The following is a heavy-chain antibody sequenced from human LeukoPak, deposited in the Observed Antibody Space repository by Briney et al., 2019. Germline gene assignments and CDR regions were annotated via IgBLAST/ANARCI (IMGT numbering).Heavy chain of an antibody. CDR3: ARQGATTLSFDY. D-gene: IGHD1-26*01. Sequence: ASVKVSCKASEYTFTSYYMHWVRQAPGQGLEWMGIINPSGGSTSYAQKFQGRVTMTRDTSTSTVYMELSSLRSEDTAVYYCARQGATTLSFDYWGQGTLVTVSS. J-gene: IGHJ4*02. CDR1: EYTFTSYY. V-gene: IGHV1-46*01. CDR2: INPSGGST.